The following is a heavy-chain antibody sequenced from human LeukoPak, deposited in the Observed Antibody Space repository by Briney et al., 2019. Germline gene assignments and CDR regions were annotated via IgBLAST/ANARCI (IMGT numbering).Heavy chain of an antibody. Sequence: PGGSLRLSCAASGFTFSSYSMNWVRQAPGKGLEWVSYISSSSSTIYYADSVKGRFTISRDNAKNSLYLQMNSLRAEDTAVYYCARVRYYYDSSGYYFDYWGQGTLVTVSS. CDR1: GFTFSSYS. CDR3: ARVRYYYDSSGYYFDY. V-gene: IGHV3-48*01. D-gene: IGHD3-22*01. CDR2: ISSSSSTI. J-gene: IGHJ4*02.